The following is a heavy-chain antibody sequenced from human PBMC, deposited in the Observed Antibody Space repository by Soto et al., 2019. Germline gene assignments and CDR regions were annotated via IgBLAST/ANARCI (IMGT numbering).Heavy chain of an antibody. J-gene: IGHJ5*02. CDR1: GYTFTSYG. CDR2: ISAYNGDT. CDR3: AVVVVPARWFDP. Sequence: ASVKVSCKASGYTFTSYGISWVRQAPGQGLEWMGWISAYNGDTNYAQKLQGRVTMTTDTSTSTAYMELRSLRSDDTAVYYCAVVVVPARWFDPWGQGTLVTVSS. V-gene: IGHV1-18*01. D-gene: IGHD2-2*01.